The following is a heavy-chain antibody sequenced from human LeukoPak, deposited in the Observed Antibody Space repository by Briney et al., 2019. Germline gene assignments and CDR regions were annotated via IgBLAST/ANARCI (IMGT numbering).Heavy chain of an antibody. CDR1: GYTFTDYY. V-gene: IGHV1-2*02. Sequence: ASVKVSCKASGYTFTDYYMNWVRQAPGQGLEWMGWINPNSGGTNDAQKFQGRVTMTRDTSISTAYMELSRLTSDDTAVYYCARVRGPAGHPNDAFDIWGQATMVTVSS. CDR2: INPNSGGT. J-gene: IGHJ3*02. CDR3: ARVRGPAGHPNDAFDI. D-gene: IGHD2-2*01.